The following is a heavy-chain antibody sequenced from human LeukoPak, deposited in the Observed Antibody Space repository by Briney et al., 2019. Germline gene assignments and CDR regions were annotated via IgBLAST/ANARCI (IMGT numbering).Heavy chain of an antibody. CDR2: IIPVFATA. Sequence: SVKVSCKASGGTFSSYAMNWVRQAPGQGLEWMGGIIPVFATANYAQKFQGRVTITADESTSTAYMELSSLRSGDTAVYYCARDAGVGFGELFYMDVWGKGTTVTVSS. CDR3: ARDAGVGFGELFYMDV. CDR1: GGTFSSYA. J-gene: IGHJ6*03. V-gene: IGHV1-69*13. D-gene: IGHD3-10*01.